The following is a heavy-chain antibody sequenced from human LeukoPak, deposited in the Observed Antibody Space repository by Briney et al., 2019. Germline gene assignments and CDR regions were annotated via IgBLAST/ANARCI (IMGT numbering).Heavy chain of an antibody. CDR3: AGDAIVAGATWYYYYYMDV. Sequence: ASVKVSCKASGYTFTNYAINWVRQAPGQGLEWMGWISAYNGNTNSAQKFQGRVTMTIDTSTTTAYMELRSLRSDDTAVYYCAGDAIVAGATWYYYYYMDVWGKGTTVTVSS. CDR2: ISAYNGNT. V-gene: IGHV1-18*01. J-gene: IGHJ6*03. CDR1: GYTFTNYA. D-gene: IGHD5-12*01.